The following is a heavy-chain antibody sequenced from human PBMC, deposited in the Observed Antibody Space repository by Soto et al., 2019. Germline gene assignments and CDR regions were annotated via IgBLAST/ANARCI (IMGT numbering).Heavy chain of an antibody. D-gene: IGHD6-19*01. CDR1: GFTFTSYA. Sequence: PGGSLSLFCAASGFTFTSYAMKWVRHAPGKGLEWVSAISGSGGSTYYADSVKGRFTISRDNSKNTLYLQMNSLRAEDTAVYYCAKTTSSGWYLGIDYWGQGTLVTVSS. J-gene: IGHJ4*02. CDR3: AKTTSSGWYLGIDY. CDR2: ISGSGGST. V-gene: IGHV3-23*01.